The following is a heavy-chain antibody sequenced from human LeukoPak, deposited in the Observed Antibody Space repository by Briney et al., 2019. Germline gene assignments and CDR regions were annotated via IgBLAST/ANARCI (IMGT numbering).Heavy chain of an antibody. J-gene: IGHJ2*01. CDR2: IFPSGST. D-gene: IGHD2-2*01. V-gene: IGHV4-61*02. Sequence: SQTLSLTCTVSGGSISSGNYYWSWIRQPAGKELEWIGRIFPSGSTNYNSSLKSRVTISVDTSKNQFSLKLSSVTAADTAVYYCAREIGRIGVVVIAWYFDLWGRGTPVTVSS. CDR3: AREIGRIGVVVIAWYFDL. CDR1: GGSISSGNYY.